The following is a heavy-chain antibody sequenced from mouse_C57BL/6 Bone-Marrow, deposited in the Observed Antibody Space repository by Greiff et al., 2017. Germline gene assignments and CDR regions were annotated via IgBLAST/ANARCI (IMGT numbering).Heavy chain of an antibody. CDR1: GFNIKDDY. J-gene: IGHJ4*01. Sequence: VQLKESGAELVRPGASVKLSCTASGFNIKDDYMHWVKQRPEQGLEWIGWIDPENGDTEYASKFPGPSTISADPSPNTPYLQLSRLTSEDTADYYCTPYSAMDDWGQGTSVTVSS. CDR2: IDPENGDT. CDR3: TPYSAMDD. V-gene: IGHV14-4*01.